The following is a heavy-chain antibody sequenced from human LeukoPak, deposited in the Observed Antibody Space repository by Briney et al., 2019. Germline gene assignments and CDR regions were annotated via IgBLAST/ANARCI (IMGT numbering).Heavy chain of an antibody. Sequence: PGRSLTLSCAASGFTFSSYAMHWVRQAPGKGLEWVAVISYDGSNKYYADSVKGRFTICRDNSKNTLYLQMNSLRAEDTAVYYCARDLGASGSDFFDYWGQGTLVTVSS. CDR3: ARDLGASGSDFFDY. D-gene: IGHD1-26*01. CDR2: ISYDGSNK. CDR1: GFTFSSYA. J-gene: IGHJ4*02. V-gene: IGHV3-30-3*01.